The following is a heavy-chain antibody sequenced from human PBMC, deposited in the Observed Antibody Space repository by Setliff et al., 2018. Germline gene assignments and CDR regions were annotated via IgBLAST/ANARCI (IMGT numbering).Heavy chain of an antibody. CDR3: ARLPNYVWGCPVDY. CDR2: IFYSGRT. V-gene: IGHV4-39*01. Sequence: SEALSLPCTVSGASITNINYYWGLIRQPPGKGLEWIGSIFYSGRTFYNPSLKSRVTISVDTSKNQFSLTLSSVTAADTAVYYCARLPNYVWGCPVDYWGQGTLVTVSS. CDR1: GASITNINYY. J-gene: IGHJ4*02. D-gene: IGHD3-16*01.